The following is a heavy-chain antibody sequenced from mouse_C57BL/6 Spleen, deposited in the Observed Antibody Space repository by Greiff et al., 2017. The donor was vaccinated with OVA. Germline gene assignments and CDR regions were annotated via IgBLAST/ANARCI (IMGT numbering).Heavy chain of an antibody. CDR1: GFTFSSYG. J-gene: IGHJ4*01. V-gene: IGHV5-6*01. CDR2: ISSGGSYT. D-gene: IGHD2-3*01. Sequence: EVKLLESGGDLVKPGGSLKLSCAASGFTFSSYGMSWVRQTPDKRLEWVANISSGGSYTYYPDSVKGRFTISRDNAKNTLYLQMSSLKSEDTAMYYCARQIYDYGAMDYWGQGTSVTVSS. CDR3: ARQIYDYGAMDY.